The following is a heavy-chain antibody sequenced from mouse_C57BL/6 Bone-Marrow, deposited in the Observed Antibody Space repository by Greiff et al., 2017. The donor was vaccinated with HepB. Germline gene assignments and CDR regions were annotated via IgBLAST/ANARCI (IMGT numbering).Heavy chain of an antibody. J-gene: IGHJ2*01. V-gene: IGHV5-4*01. Sequence: DVMLVESGGGLVKPGGSLKLSCAASGFTFSSYAMSWVRQTPEKRLEWVATISDGGSYTYYPDNVKGRFTISRYNAKNNLYLQISHLKSEDTAMYYCEREGSGYGGDCWGKGTTLTVST. CDR3: EREGSGYGGDC. CDR2: ISDGGSYT. CDR1: GFTFSSYA. D-gene: IGHD3-2*02.